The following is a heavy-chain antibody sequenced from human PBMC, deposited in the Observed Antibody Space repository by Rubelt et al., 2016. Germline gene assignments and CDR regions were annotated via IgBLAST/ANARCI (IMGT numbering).Heavy chain of an antibody. CDR2: ISAYNGNT. J-gene: IGHJ4*02. Sequence: QVQLVQSGAEVKKPGASVKVSCKASGYTFTSYGISWVRQAPGQGLEWMGWISAYNGNTNYAQKLQGRGTMTTNTSTGKGYMGLGSLRSDDTAVYYCARDRVGFLPIRWGQGTLVTVSS. V-gene: IGHV1-18*01. CDR1: GYTFTSYG. CDR3: ARDRVGFLPIR. D-gene: IGHD3-3*01.